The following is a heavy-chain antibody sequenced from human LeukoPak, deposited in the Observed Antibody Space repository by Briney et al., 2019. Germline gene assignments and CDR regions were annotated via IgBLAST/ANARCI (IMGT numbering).Heavy chain of an antibody. D-gene: IGHD6-19*01. V-gene: IGHV1-8*01. Sequence: ASVKVSCKASGYTFTSYDIKWVRQASGQGLEWMGWMNPNSGNTGYAQKFQGRVTMTRNTSTTTAYMQLSSLRSEDTAVYYCARDAPVAGQYFDYWGQGTLVTVSS. CDR2: MNPNSGNT. CDR3: ARDAPVAGQYFDY. CDR1: GYTFTSYD. J-gene: IGHJ4*02.